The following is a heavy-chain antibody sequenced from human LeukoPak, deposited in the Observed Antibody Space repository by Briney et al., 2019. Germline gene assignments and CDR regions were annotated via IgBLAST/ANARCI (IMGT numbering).Heavy chain of an antibody. D-gene: IGHD6-19*01. CDR1: GGSVSSTGYY. CDR3: ARLLSGSGYYFSAMDV. CDR2: INYRGST. Sequence: TSETLSLTCTVSGGSVSSTGYYWVWIRQTPGHGLEWIGSINYRGSTYYNPSLGSRVTISGDTSKNQFSLRLPSGTTAEKAVYNCARLLSGSGYYFSAMDVWGQGTTVTVSS. J-gene: IGHJ6*02. V-gene: IGHV4-39*01.